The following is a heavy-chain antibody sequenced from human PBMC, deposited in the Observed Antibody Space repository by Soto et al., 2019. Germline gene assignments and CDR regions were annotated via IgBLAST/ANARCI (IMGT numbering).Heavy chain of an antibody. V-gene: IGHV4-61*01. CDR2: IYYSGST. CDR1: GGSVSSGSYY. J-gene: IGHJ4*02. CDR3: ARVDRLDQKVDY. D-gene: IGHD2-2*01. Sequence: PSETLSLTCTVSGGSVSSGSYYWSWIRQPPGKGLEWIGYIYYSGSTNYNPSLKSRVTISVDTSKNQFSLKLSSVTAADTAVYYCARVDRLDQKVDYWGQGTLVTVS.